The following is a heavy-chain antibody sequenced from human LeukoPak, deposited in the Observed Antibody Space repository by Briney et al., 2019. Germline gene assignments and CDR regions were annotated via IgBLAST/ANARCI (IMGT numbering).Heavy chain of an antibody. D-gene: IGHD6-19*01. V-gene: IGHV3-48*03. J-gene: IGHJ4*02. CDR2: ISSGGTTL. Sequence: GGSLRLSCAASGFTFSSYEMNWVRQAPGKGLEWVSYISSGGTTLYYADSVKGRFTISRDNVKNSLYLQMNSLSAEDTGVYYCARVKGSGWYEVDYWGQGTRVTVSS. CDR3: ARVKGSGWYEVDY. CDR1: GFTFSSYE.